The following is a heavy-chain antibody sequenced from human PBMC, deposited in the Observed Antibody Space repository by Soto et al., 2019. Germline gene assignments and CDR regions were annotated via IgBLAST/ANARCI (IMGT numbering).Heavy chain of an antibody. CDR1: GFTFSSYA. CDR2: IRTSVGDT. Sequence: EVQLLESGGDLVQPGGSLRLSCAASGFTFSSYAMNWVRQAPGKGLEWVSTIRTSVGDTYYAASVKGRFTISRDNSKSTVYLHLNSLRAEDTAIYYCAKDPTYDYGDFDSWGQGTLVTVSS. V-gene: IGHV3-23*01. D-gene: IGHD4-17*01. CDR3: AKDPTYDYGDFDS. J-gene: IGHJ4*02.